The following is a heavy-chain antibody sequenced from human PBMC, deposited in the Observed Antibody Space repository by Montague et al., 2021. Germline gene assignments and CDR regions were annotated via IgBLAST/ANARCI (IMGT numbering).Heavy chain of an antibody. Sequence: SLRLSCAASGFAFSTDYMSWVRQAPGKGLGWVSLIRVYDGTIFYADSVKGRFTISRDNSQNTLYLQMNSLRVEDTAKYYCGKGHMSASFDNWGQGTMVTVSS. CDR1: GFAFSTDY. V-gene: IGHV3-23*01. J-gene: IGHJ3*02. CDR3: GKGHMSASFDN. D-gene: IGHD3-3*01. CDR2: IRVYDGTI.